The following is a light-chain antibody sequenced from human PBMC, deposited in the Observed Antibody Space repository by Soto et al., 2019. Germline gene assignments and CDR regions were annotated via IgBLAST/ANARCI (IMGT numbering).Light chain of an antibody. V-gene: IGKV3-11*01. Sequence: EVVLTQSPVTLSLSPGERATLSCRASQSFRGLLAWYQQKPGQAPRLLIYDAYNRATGIPPRFSGSGSGTDFTLTISSLEPEDFAVYYCQQRSEWPPLTFGGGTKVDIK. CDR3: QQRSEWPPLT. J-gene: IGKJ4*01. CDR1: QSFRGL. CDR2: DAY.